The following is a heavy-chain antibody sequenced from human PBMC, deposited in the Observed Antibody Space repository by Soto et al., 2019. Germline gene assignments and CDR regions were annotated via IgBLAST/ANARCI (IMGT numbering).Heavy chain of an antibody. Sequence: PSETLSLTCTVSGGSMSGSTYYWGWIRQPPGKGLEWLGSIYKSGSTSNNSSLKSRVTISVDTSKNQFSLKLSPVTAADTAVYYCARDLKTDCSGGSCYSYYYYGTDVWGQGTTVTVSS. CDR3: ARDLKTDCSGGSCYSYYYYGTDV. D-gene: IGHD2-15*01. CDR1: GGSMSGSTYY. J-gene: IGHJ6*02. V-gene: IGHV4-39*07. CDR2: IYKSGST.